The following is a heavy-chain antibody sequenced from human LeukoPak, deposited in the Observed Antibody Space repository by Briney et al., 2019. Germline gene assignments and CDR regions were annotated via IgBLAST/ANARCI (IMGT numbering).Heavy chain of an antibody. J-gene: IGHJ4*02. D-gene: IGHD6-13*01. V-gene: IGHV3-48*03. CDR1: GFTFSSYE. Sequence: GGSLRLSCAASGFTFSSYEMNWVRQAPGRGLEWVSYISSSGSTIYYADSVKGRFTISRDNAKNSLYLQMNSLRAEDTAVYYCASSAAAEAMVYWGQETLVTVSS. CDR3: ASSAAAEAMVY. CDR2: ISSSGSTI.